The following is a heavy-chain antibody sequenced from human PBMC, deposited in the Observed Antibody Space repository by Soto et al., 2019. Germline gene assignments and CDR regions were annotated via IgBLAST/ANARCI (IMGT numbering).Heavy chain of an antibody. V-gene: IGHV4-39*01. D-gene: IGHD3-9*01. CDR2: IYYSGST. Sequence: SETLSLTCTVSGGSISSSSYYWGWIRQPPGKGLEWIGSIYYSGSTYYNPSLKSRVTITVDTTKNQFSLKLSSVTAADTAVYYCARHSRYYDILNWFDPWGQGTLVTVSS. CDR1: GGSISSSSYY. J-gene: IGHJ5*02. CDR3: ARHSRYYDILNWFDP.